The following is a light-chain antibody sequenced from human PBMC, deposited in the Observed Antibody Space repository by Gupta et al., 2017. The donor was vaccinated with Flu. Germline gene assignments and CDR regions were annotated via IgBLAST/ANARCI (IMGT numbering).Light chain of an antibody. V-gene: IGKV4-1*01. CDR2: WAS. J-gene: IGKJ1*01. CDR3: QQDYSNFPT. Sequence: DIVMTQSPDSLAVSLGERATINCKSSQSVLYSSNNKKYLAWYQLKPGQPPKPLIYWASTRESGVPDRFSGSGSGTDFTLTISSLQAEDVAVYYCQQDYSNFPTFGQGTXVEIK. CDR1: QSVLYSSNNKKY.